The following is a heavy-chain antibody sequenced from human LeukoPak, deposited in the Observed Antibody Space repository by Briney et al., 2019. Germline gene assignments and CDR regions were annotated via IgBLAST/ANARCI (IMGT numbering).Heavy chain of an antibody. D-gene: IGHD3-3*01. CDR3: AKVAPYYDFWSGYPGTYYFDY. Sequence: GGSLRLSCAASGFTFSSYAMSWVRQAPGKGLEWVSAISGSGGSTYYADSVKGRFTISRDNSKNTLYLQMNSLGAEDTAVYYCAKVAPYYDFWSGYPGTYYFDYWGQGTLVTVSS. CDR1: GFTFSSYA. V-gene: IGHV3-23*01. J-gene: IGHJ4*02. CDR2: ISGSGGST.